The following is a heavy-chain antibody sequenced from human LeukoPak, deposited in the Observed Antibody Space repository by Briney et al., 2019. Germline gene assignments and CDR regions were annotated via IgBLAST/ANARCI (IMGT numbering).Heavy chain of an antibody. CDR3: APNPTFYDSSGYYTLDY. Sequence: SVKVSCKASGGTFSSYAISWVRQAPGQGLEWMGGIIPIFGTANYAQKFQGRVTITADESTSTAYMELNSLRAEDTAVYYCAPNPTFYDSSGYYTLDYWGQGTLVTVSS. CDR1: GGTFSSYA. J-gene: IGHJ4*02. CDR2: IIPIFGTA. D-gene: IGHD3-22*01. V-gene: IGHV1-69*13.